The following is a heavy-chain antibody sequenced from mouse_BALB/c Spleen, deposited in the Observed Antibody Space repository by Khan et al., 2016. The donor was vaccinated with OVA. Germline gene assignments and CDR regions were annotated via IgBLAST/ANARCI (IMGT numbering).Heavy chain of an antibody. V-gene: IGHV3-6*02. D-gene: IGHD1-1*01. CDR2: ISYDGNN. J-gene: IGHJ2*01. CDR1: GYLITSGCY. CDR3: ARDEGYYYGDYFDY. Sequence: EVQLQESGPGLVKPSQSLSLTCSVTGYLITSGCYWNWIRQFPGNKLEWMGHISYDGNNYYNPSLKNRISTTREPTKNQFLLRLNSVTTEDTATYSCARDEGYYYGDYFDYWGQGTTLTVSS.